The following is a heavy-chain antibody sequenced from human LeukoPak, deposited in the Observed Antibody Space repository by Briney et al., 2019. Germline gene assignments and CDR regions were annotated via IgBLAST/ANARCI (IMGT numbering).Heavy chain of an antibody. J-gene: IGHJ6*02. V-gene: IGHV3-30*18. CDR1: GFTFSSYS. D-gene: IGHD3-22*01. CDR3: AKGDITMIVVLNYGMDV. CDR2: ISYDGSNK. Sequence: PGRSLRLSCAASGFTFSSYSMNWVRQAPGKGLEWVAVISYDGSNKYYADSVKGRFTISRDNSKNTLYLQMNSLRAEDTAVYYCAKGDITMIVVLNYGMDVWGQGTTVTVSS.